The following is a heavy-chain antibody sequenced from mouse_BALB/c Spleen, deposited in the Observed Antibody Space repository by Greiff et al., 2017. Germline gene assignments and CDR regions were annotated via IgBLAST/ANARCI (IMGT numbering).Heavy chain of an antibody. CDR2: ISSGSSTI. V-gene: IGHV5-17*02. Sequence: EVQVVESGGGLVQPGGSRKLSCAASGFTFSSFGMHWVRQAPEKGLEWVAYISSGSSTIYYADTVKGRFTISRDNPKNTLFLQMTSLRSEDTAMYYCARLRGSSMDYWGQGTSVTVSS. CDR3: ARLRGSSMDY. J-gene: IGHJ4*01. CDR1: GFTFSSFG.